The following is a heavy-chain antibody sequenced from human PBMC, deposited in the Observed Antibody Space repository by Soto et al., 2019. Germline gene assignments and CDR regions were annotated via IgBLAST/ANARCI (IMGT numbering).Heavy chain of an antibody. CDR2: INPNSGGT. V-gene: IGHV1-2*02. J-gene: IGHJ6*02. Sequence: QVLLVQSGAEVKKPGASVKVSCKASGYTFTGYYMHWVRQPPGQGLEWMGWINPNSGGTNYAQKFQGRVTMTSDTSISTAFMELSRLRSDDTAVYYCARDKAPSTSFYYYGMDVWGQGTTVTVSS. CDR3: ARDKAPSTSFYYYGMDV. D-gene: IGHD6-6*01. CDR1: GYTFTGYY.